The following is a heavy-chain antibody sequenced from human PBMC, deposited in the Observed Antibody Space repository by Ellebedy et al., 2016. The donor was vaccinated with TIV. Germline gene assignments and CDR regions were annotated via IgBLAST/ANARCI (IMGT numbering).Heavy chain of an antibody. CDR1: GFTFSHHA. CDR3: ARVDILRWYYFDS. CDR2: ISYDGNNK. D-gene: IGHD3-9*01. Sequence: GESLKISCAASGFTFSHHAFYWVRQAPGKGLEWVTIISYDGNNKFYLDSVEGRFSISRDTSNNTVHLEMNSLRAEDTAIYYCARVDILRWYYFDSWGQGTLVTVSS. J-gene: IGHJ4*02. V-gene: IGHV3-30*14.